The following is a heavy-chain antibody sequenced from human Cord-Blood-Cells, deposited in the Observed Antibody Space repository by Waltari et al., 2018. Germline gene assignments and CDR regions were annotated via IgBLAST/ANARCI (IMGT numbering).Heavy chain of an antibody. CDR1: GYSFTSYW. CDR2: IYPGDSDT. CDR3: ARLFRYNWNDLRGAFDI. D-gene: IGHD1-1*01. J-gene: IGHJ3*02. Sequence: EVQLVQSGAEVKKPGESLKISCKGSGYSFTSYWIGWVRQMPGKGLELMGIIYPGDSDTRYSPSFQGQVTISADKSISTAYLQWSSLKASDTAMYYCARLFRYNWNDLRGAFDIWGQGTMVTVSS. V-gene: IGHV5-51*01.